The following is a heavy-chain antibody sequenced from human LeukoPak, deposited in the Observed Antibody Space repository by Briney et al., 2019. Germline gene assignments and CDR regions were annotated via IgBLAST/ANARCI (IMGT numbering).Heavy chain of an antibody. CDR2: IYHSGST. CDR3: ARGPAIDYYDFWSGYYIVAFDI. CDR1: GGSVSSGTYS. Sequence: TLSLTCTVSGGSVSSGTYSWSWIRQPPGKGLEWIGYIYHSGSTYYNPSLKSRVTISVDRSKNQFSLKLSSVTAADTAVYYCARGPAIDYYDFWSGYYIVAFDIWGQGTMVTVSS. D-gene: IGHD3-3*01. J-gene: IGHJ3*02. V-gene: IGHV4-30-2*01.